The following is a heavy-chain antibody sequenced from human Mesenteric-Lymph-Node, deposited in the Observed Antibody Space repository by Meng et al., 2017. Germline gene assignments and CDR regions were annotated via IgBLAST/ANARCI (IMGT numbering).Heavy chain of an antibody. CDR2: MSGNGDSI. J-gene: IGHJ4*02. CDR3: ARYYDFWSGLNYFDY. CDR1: GFTFSSYV. V-gene: IGHV3-23*01. D-gene: IGHD3-3*01. Sequence: GESLKISCAASGFTFSSYVMYWVRQAPGKGLEWVSGMSGNGDSIYYADSVRGRFTMSRDNSKNTLYLQMNSLRAEDTAVYYCARYYDFWSGLNYFDYWGQGTLVTVSS.